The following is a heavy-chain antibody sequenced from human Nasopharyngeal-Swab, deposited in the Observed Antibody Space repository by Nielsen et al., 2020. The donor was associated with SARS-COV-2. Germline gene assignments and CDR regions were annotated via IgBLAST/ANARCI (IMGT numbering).Heavy chain of an antibody. CDR2: INAGNGNT. CDR1: GYTFTSYG. Sequence: ASVKVSCKASGYTFTSYGISWVRQAPGQRLEWMGWINAGNGNTKYSQKFQGRVTITRDTSASTAYMELSSLRSEDTAVYYCAREGGEVWFGELYWFDPWGQGTLVTVSS. CDR3: AREGGEVWFGELYWFDP. J-gene: IGHJ5*02. V-gene: IGHV1-3*01. D-gene: IGHD3-10*01.